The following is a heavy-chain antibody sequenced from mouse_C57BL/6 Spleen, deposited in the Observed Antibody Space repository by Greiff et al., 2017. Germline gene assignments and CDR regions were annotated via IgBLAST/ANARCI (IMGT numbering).Heavy chain of an antibody. Sequence: EVQLQQSGPELVKPGASVKMSCKASGYSFTDYNMPWVKQSHGKSLEWIGYIYPDNGSTSYNQKFKGKATLTVNKSSSTAYMELRSLTSEDSAVYYCERRWVPYWYFDFWGTGTTVTVSA. CDR1: GYSFTDYN. D-gene: IGHD2-3*01. CDR3: ERRWVPYWYFDF. J-gene: IGHJ1*03. CDR2: IYPDNGST. V-gene: IGHV1-22*01.